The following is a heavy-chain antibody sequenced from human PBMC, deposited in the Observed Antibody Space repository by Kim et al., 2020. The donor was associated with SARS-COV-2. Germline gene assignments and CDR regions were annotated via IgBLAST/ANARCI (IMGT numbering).Heavy chain of an antibody. J-gene: IGHJ4*02. CDR1: GYTFTSYG. Sequence: ASVKVSCKASGYTFTSYGISWVRQAPGQGLEWMGWISAYNGNTNYAQKLQGRVTMTTDTSTSTAYMELRSLRSDDTAVYYCARDSHPYDFWSGYSYFDYWGQGTLVTVSS. V-gene: IGHV1-18*01. CDR2: ISAYNGNT. CDR3: ARDSHPYDFWSGYSYFDY. D-gene: IGHD3-3*01.